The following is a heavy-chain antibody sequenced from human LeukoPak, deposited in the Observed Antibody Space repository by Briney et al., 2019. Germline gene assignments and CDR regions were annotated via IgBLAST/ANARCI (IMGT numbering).Heavy chain of an antibody. V-gene: IGHV4-61*01. Sequence: SETLSLTCTVSGGSVNSGSYYWNWIRQPPGKGLEWIGYIYYSGSTNYNPSLKSRVTISVDTSKNRFSLKLSSVTAADTAVYYCARAAYSGSYHSDYWGQGTLVTVSS. J-gene: IGHJ4*02. CDR2: IYYSGST. CDR1: GGSVNSGSYY. CDR3: ARAAYSGSYHSDY. D-gene: IGHD1-26*01.